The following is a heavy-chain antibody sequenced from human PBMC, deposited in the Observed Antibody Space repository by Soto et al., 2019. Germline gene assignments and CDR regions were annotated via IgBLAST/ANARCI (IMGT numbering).Heavy chain of an antibody. Sequence: ASVKVSCKASGYIFTDYFIHWVRQAPGQGLEWMGWINPKSGVTKFVQKFQGRVTMTRDTSIRTFYMELSSLKSDDTAVYYCARGARVRGVIIIVDYWGQGTLVTVSS. CDR1: GYIFTDYF. V-gene: IGHV1-2*02. J-gene: IGHJ4*02. CDR2: INPKSGVT. D-gene: IGHD3-10*01. CDR3: ARGARVRGVIIIVDY.